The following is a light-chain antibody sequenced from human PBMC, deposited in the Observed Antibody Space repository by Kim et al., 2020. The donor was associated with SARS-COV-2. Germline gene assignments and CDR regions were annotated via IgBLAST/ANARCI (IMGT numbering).Light chain of an antibody. CDR3: AAWDDSLSGVV. V-gene: IGLV1-47*01. CDR2: SNN. CDR1: MPSTECID. Sequence: GVPIYGTSSMPSTECIDVYRYQLLPGTAPKLPIPSNNLRPTGVPDRFSGSKSGTTASLTNGDLRSEAEADYYFAAWDDSLSGVVFGGGTQLTVL. J-gene: IGLJ2*01.